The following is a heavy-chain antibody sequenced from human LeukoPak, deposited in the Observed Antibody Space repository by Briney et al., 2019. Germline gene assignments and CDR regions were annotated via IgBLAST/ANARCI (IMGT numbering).Heavy chain of an antibody. J-gene: IGHJ3*02. D-gene: IGHD2-2*01. CDR3: ARRVVVPASVGAFDI. V-gene: IGHV4-39*01. Sequence: PSETLSLTXTVSGGSISSSSYYWGWIRQPPGKELEWIGSIYYSGSTYYNPSLKSRVTISVATSKNQFSLKLSSVTAADTAVYYCARRVVVPASVGAFDIWGQGTMVTVSS. CDR2: IYYSGST. CDR1: GGSISSSSYY.